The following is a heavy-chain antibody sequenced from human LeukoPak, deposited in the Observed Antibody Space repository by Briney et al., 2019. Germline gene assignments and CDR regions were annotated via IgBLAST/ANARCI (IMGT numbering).Heavy chain of an antibody. V-gene: IGHV4-59*01. D-gene: IGHD3-22*01. Sequence: SETLSLTCTVSGGSISSYYWSWIRQPPGKGLEWIGYMYYNRSTNYNPSLKSRVTISVDTSKNQFSLKLSSVTAADTAVYYCARGGGYFLIDAFDIWGLGTMVTVSS. CDR1: GGSISSYY. J-gene: IGHJ3*02. CDR2: MYYNRST. CDR3: ARGGGYFLIDAFDI.